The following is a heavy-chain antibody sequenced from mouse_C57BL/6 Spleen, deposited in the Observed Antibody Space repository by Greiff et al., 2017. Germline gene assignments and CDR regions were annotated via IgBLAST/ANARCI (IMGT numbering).Heavy chain of an antibody. D-gene: IGHD1-1*01. CDR3: ARLYGSSYLYYFDY. J-gene: IGHJ2*01. V-gene: IGHV1-69*01. CDR2: IDPSDSYP. Sequence: QVQLKQPGAELVMPGASVKLSCKASGYTFTSYWMHWVKQRPGQGLEWIGEIDPSDSYPNYNQKFKGKSTLTVDKSSSTAYMQLSSLTSEDSAVYYCARLYGSSYLYYFDYWGQGTTLTVSS. CDR1: GYTFTSYW.